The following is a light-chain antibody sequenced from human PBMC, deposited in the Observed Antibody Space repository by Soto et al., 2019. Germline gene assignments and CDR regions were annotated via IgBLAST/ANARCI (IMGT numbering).Light chain of an antibody. Sequence: DIQMTQSPSTLSASVGDRVTITCRASQSISSWLAWYQQKPGKAPKLLIYKASSLESGVPSRFSGSGSGTEFTLTISSLQPDDFATYSSQQYNSYPITFGQGTRLEI. CDR1: QSISSW. CDR2: KAS. J-gene: IGKJ5*01. V-gene: IGKV1-5*03. CDR3: QQYNSYPIT.